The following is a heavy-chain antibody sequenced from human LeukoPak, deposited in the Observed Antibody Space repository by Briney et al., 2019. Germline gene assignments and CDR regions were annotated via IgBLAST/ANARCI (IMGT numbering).Heavy chain of an antibody. CDR1: GYSFNTYW. J-gene: IGHJ4*02. CDR3: ARYTDHYYFDY. D-gene: IGHD1-1*01. Sequence: GESLKISCKGSGYSFNTYWIGWVRQMPGKGLEWMGIIYPGDSDTRYRPSFQGQVTISADKSISTAYLQWSSLNTSDAAMYYCARYTDHYYFDYWGQGTLVTVSS. V-gene: IGHV5-51*01. CDR2: IYPGDSDT.